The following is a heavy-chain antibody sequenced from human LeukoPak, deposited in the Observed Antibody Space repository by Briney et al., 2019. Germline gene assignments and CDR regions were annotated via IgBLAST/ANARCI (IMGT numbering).Heavy chain of an antibody. D-gene: IGHD1-26*01. CDR3: ARSWVGDYYYYYMDV. V-gene: IGHV4-34*01. CDR2: INHSGST. J-gene: IGHJ6*03. Sequence: SETLSLTCAVYGGSFSGYYWSWIRQPPGKGLEWIGEINHSGSTNYNPSLKSRVTISVDTSKNQFSLKLNSVTAADTAVYYCARSWVGDYYYYYMDVWGKGTTVTVSS. CDR1: GGSFSGYY.